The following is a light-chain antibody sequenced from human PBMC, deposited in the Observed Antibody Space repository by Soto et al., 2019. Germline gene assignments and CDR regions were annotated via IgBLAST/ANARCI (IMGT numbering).Light chain of an antibody. V-gene: IGKV1-39*01. J-gene: IGKJ1*01. Sequence: GDRVPITCRASQSISSRLNWYHQKAGKAPKLLIYAASSLQSGVPSRFSGTGSGTDFTLIISSLQPEDFATYDCQQGYGGPWTYGQGTKVEIK. CDR1: QSISSR. CDR3: QQGYGGPWT. CDR2: AAS.